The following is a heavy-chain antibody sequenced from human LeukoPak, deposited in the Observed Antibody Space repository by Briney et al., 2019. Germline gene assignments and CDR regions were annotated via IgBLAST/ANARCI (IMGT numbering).Heavy chain of an antibody. V-gene: IGHV3-7*03. CDR1: GFTFGDYA. CDR3: ARESGSGYDYHY. D-gene: IGHD5-12*01. Sequence: GGSLRLSCTASGFTFGDYAMSWFRQAPGKGLEWVANIKQDGSEKYYVDSVKGRFTISRDNAKNSLYLQMNSLRAEDTAVYYCARESGSGYDYHYWGQGTLVTVSS. J-gene: IGHJ4*02. CDR2: IKQDGSEK.